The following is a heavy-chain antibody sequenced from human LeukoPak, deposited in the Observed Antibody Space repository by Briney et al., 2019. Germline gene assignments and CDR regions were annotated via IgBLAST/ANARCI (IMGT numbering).Heavy chain of an antibody. CDR2: IIPIFGTA. D-gene: IGHD1-7*01. V-gene: IGHV1-69*05. Sequence: ASVKVSCKASGGTFSSYAISWVRQAPGQGLEWMGRIIPIFGTANYAQKFKGRVTITTDESTSTAYMELSSLRSEDTAVYYCANHITGTTSWFDPWGQGTLVTVSS. CDR1: GGTFSSYA. CDR3: ANHITGTTSWFDP. J-gene: IGHJ5*02.